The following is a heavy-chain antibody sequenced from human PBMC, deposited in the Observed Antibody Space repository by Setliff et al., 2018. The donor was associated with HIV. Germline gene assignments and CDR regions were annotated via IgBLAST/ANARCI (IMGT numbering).Heavy chain of an antibody. J-gene: IGHJ4*02. CDR1: GVSISSQY. D-gene: IGHD4-17*01. V-gene: IGHV4-59*11. CDR2: VYYSVNY. CDR3: ATEEGTTVHRIDF. Sequence: SETLSLTCAVSGVSISSQYWSWIRQPPGKGLEWIGFVYYSVNYNYNPSLKSRVSISVDTSKNQVSLRLTSVTAADTAMYYCATEEGTTVHRIDFWGQGTLVTVSS.